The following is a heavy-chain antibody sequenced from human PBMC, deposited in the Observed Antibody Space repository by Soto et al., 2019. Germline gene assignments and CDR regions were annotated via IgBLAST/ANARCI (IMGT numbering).Heavy chain of an antibody. V-gene: IGHV3-74*01. CDR3: ARDLSSTVDYYYAMDV. Sequence: PGGSLRLSCAAYGFSVTNYWMHWVRQAPGKGLVWVSRINSDGRDTPSADSVKGRFIISRDNAKNTLYLQMDRLRDEDTAVYYCARDLSSTVDYYYAMDVGGQGTTVTGSS. CDR1: GFSVTNYW. J-gene: IGHJ6*02. CDR2: INSDGRDT. D-gene: IGHD4-17*01.